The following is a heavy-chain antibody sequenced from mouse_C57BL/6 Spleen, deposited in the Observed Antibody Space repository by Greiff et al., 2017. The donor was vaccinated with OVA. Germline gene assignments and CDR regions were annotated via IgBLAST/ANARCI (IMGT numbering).Heavy chain of an antibody. CDR1: GYAFSSSW. D-gene: IGHD2-4*01. CDR3: ARFDYDLDWYFDV. J-gene: IGHJ1*03. V-gene: IGHV1-82*01. CDR2: IYPGDGDT. Sequence: QVQLQQSGPELVKPGASVKISCKASGYAFSSSWMNWVKQRPGKGLEWIGRIYPGDGDTNYNGKFKGKATLTADKSSSTAYMQLSSLTSEDSAVYFCARFDYDLDWYFDVWGTGTTVTVSS.